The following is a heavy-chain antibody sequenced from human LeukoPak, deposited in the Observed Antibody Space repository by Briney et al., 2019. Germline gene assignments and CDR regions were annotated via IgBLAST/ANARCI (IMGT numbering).Heavy chain of an antibody. D-gene: IGHD3-22*01. CDR1: GGSIRSSSDY. V-gene: IGHV4-39*01. J-gene: IGHJ4*02. Sequence: SETLSPTCTVSGGSIRSSSDYWGWIRQPPGKGLEWIGSIYLSGRTYYNPSLKSRVTISVDTSKNQFSLRLNSVTAADTAVYYCARSLRGGYYFTGDYWGQGTLVTVSS. CDR3: ARSLRGGYYFTGDY. CDR2: IYLSGRT.